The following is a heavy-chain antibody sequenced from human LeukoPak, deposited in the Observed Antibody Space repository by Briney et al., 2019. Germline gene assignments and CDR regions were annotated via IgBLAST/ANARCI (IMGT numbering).Heavy chain of an antibody. V-gene: IGHV1-18*01. J-gene: IGHJ4*02. CDR3: ARRPRYYDFWSGYSVPDDY. Sequence: ASVKVSCKASGYTFTSYGISRVRQAPGQGLEWMGWISAYNGNTNYAQKLQGRVTMTTDTSTSTAYMELRSLRSDDTAVYYCARRPRYYDFWSGYSVPDDYWGQGTLVTVSS. CDR1: GYTFTSYG. CDR2: ISAYNGNT. D-gene: IGHD3-3*01.